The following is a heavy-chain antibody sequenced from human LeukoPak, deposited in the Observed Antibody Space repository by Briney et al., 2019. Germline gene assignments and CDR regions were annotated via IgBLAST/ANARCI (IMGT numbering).Heavy chain of an antibody. CDR3: AGHIAAAGARGDY. V-gene: IGHV3-30*03. CDR1: GFTFSNFG. J-gene: IGHJ4*02. Sequence: PGGSLRLSCAASGFTFSNFGMHWVRQAPGKGLEWVAVISYDGSNKYYADSVKGRFTISRDNSKNTLYLQMNSLRAEDTAVYYCAGHIAAAGARGDYWGQGTLVTVSS. CDR2: ISYDGSNK. D-gene: IGHD6-13*01.